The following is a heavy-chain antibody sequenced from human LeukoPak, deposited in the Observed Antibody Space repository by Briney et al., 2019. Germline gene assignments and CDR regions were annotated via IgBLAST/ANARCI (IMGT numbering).Heavy chain of an antibody. CDR2: IYYSGST. CDR1: GGSISSSSYY. Sequence: SETLSLTCAVYGGSISSSSYYWGWIRQPPGKGLEWIGSIYYSGSTYYNPSLKSRVTISVDTSKNQLSLKLSSVTAADTAVYYCARQEEGYFDYWGQGTLVTVSS. J-gene: IGHJ4*02. V-gene: IGHV4-39*01. CDR3: ARQEEGYFDY.